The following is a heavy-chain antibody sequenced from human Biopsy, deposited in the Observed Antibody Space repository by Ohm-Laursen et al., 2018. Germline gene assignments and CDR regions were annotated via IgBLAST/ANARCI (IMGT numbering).Heavy chain of an antibody. CDR2: ISSSGSTI. Sequence: SLRLSCAALGFTFSSYEMNWVRQAPGKGLEWVSYISSSGSTIHYADSVKGRFTISRDNAKNSLYLQMNSLRAEDTAVYYCARDYPSYSSVWYREPIIHCWGQGTLVTVSS. D-gene: IGHD6-19*01. V-gene: IGHV3-48*03. CDR1: GFTFSSYE. CDR3: ARDYPSYSSVWYREPIIHC. J-gene: IGHJ4*02.